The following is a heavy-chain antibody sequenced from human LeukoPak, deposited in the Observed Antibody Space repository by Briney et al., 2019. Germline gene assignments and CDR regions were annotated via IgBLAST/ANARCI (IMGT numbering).Heavy chain of an antibody. Sequence: PSETLSLTCTVSGGSISSGGYYWSWIRQPPGKGLEWIGYIYYSGSTNYNPSLKSRVTISVDTSKNQFSLKLSSVTAADTAVYYCARSEDTAIRFDYWGQGTLVTVSS. J-gene: IGHJ4*02. D-gene: IGHD5-18*01. CDR2: IYYSGST. CDR1: GGSISSGGYY. V-gene: IGHV4-61*08. CDR3: ARSEDTAIRFDY.